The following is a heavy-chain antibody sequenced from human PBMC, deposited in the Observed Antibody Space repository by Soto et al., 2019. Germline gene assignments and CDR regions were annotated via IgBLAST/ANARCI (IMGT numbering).Heavy chain of an antibody. CDR3: AKMDHNRDYVSLVDY. Sequence: QVQLVESGGGVIQPGRSLRLSCAASGFTFINYGMHWVRQAPGKGLEWVAIISHDGNHKNYADSVQGRFTISRDNFKNALYLQMKSLGVEDTAVYYCAKMDHNRDYVSLVDYRGQGALVTRSS. CDR1: GFTFINYG. J-gene: IGHJ4*02. CDR2: ISHDGNHK. V-gene: IGHV3-30*18. D-gene: IGHD4-17*01.